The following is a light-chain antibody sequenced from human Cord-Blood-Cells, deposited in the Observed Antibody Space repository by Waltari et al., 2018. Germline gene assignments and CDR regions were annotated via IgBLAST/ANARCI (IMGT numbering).Light chain of an antibody. CDR3: QQSYSTPST. CDR2: AAS. CDR1: QSISSY. Sequence: IQMTQSPSPLSASVGDILTIPCRARQSISSYLNWYQQKPGKAPKLLIYAASSLQSGVPSRLSGSGSGTDFTLTISSLQPEDFATYYCQQSYSTPSTFGQGTRLEIK. J-gene: IGKJ5*01. V-gene: IGKV1-39*01.